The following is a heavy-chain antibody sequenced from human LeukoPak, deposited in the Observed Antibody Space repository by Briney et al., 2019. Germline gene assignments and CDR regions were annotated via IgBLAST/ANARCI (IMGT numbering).Heavy chain of an antibody. J-gene: IGHJ4*02. CDR3: ARGESVNLGFDY. CDR2: INAGNDNK. V-gene: IGHV1-3*01. D-gene: IGHD1-14*01. CDR1: GYTLTSYA. Sequence: ASVKVSCKAFGYTLTSYALHWVRQAPGQRLEWMGWINAGNDNKKYSQKFQGRVTITRDTSASAAYMELSSLRSEDTAVYYCARGESVNLGFDYWGQGALVTVSS.